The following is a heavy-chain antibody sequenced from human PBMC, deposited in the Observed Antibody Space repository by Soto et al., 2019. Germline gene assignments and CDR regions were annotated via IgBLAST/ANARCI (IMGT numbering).Heavy chain of an antibody. CDR3: TRDLARYYDFWSGYPGYYYYGMDV. J-gene: IGHJ6*02. V-gene: IGHV3-49*03. CDR2: IRSKAYGGTT. CDR1: GFTFGDYA. Sequence: PGGSLRLSCTASGFTFGDYAMSWFRQAPGKGLEWVGFIRSKAYGGTTEYAASVKGRFTISRDDSKSIAYLQMNSLKTEDTAVYYCTRDLARYYDFWSGYPGYYYYGMDVWGQGTTVTVSS. D-gene: IGHD3-3*01.